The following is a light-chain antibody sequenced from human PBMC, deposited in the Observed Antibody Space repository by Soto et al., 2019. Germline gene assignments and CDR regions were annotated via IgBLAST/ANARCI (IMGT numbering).Light chain of an antibody. CDR2: ADS. Sequence: QSVLTQPPSVSGAPGQRVTISCSGSSSNIGARYDVHWYQQLPGTAPKLLIYADSNRPSGVPDRFSGSKSGTSASLAITGLQAEDEADYYCQSYDNSLSGYVFGTGTKLTVL. CDR1: SSNIGARYD. V-gene: IGLV1-40*01. J-gene: IGLJ1*01. CDR3: QSYDNSLSGYV.